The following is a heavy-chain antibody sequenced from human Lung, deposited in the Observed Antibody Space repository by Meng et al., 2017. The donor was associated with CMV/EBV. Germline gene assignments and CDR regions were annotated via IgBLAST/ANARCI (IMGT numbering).Heavy chain of an antibody. CDR2: ISGSGGST. V-gene: IGHV3-23*01. J-gene: IGHJ6*02. CDR3: AKDWVDIVVVPAADV. D-gene: IGHD2-2*03. Sequence: GEXXTISCAASGFTFSSYAMSWVRQAPGKGLEWVSAISGSGGSTYYADSVKGRFTISRDNSKNTLYLQMNSLRAEDTAVYYCAKDWVDIVVVPAADVWGQGXTVTVSS. CDR1: GFTFSSYA.